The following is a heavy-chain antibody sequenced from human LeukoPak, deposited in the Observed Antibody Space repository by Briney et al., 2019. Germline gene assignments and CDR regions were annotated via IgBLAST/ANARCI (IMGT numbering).Heavy chain of an antibody. D-gene: IGHD3-22*01. J-gene: IGHJ6*03. V-gene: IGHV1-69*05. CDR1: GGTFSSYA. CDR3: ARPSDSSGYYYYYYMDV. Sequence: SVKVSCKASGGTFSSYAISWVRQAPGQGLEWMGGIIPIFGTANYAQKFQDRVTITTDESTSTAYMELSSLRSEDTAVYYCARPSDSSGYYYYYYMDVWGKGTTVTVSS. CDR2: IIPIFGTA.